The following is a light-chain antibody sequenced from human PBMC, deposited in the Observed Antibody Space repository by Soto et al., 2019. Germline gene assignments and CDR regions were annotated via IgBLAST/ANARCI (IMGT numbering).Light chain of an antibody. CDR2: LNSDGSH. CDR3: QTWGTGIQV. Sequence: QLVLTQSPSASASLGAAVKLTCTLSSGHSSYAIAWHQQQPEKGPRYLMKLNSDGSHSKGDGIPDRFSGSSSGAERYLTISSHQSEDEADYYCQTWGTGIQVFGGGTKVTVL. J-gene: IGLJ3*02. CDR1: SGHSSYA. V-gene: IGLV4-69*01.